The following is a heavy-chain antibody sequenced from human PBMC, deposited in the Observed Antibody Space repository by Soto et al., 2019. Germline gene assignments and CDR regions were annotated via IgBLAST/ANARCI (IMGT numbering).Heavy chain of an antibody. D-gene: IGHD3-9*01. Sequence: GGSLRLSCAASRFTVSSYAMSWVRQAPGKGLEWVAATSGSGGSTYYADSVKGRFTISRDNSKNTLYLQMNSLRADDTAVYYCAKEDWARGSIDYWGQGTLVTGSS. J-gene: IGHJ4*02. CDR2: TSGSGGST. V-gene: IGHV3-23*01. CDR1: RFTVSSYA. CDR3: AKEDWARGSIDY.